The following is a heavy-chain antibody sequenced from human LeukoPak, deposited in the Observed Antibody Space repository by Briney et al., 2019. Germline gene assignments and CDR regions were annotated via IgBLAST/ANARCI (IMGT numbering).Heavy chain of an antibody. J-gene: IGHJ6*02. Sequence: SETLSLTCTVSGGSISSYYWSWIRQPPGKGLEWIGYIYYSGSTNYNLSLKSRVTISVDTSKNQFSLKLSSVTAADTAVYYCARDNWNYGSSMDVWGQGTTVTVSS. V-gene: IGHV4-59*01. CDR1: GGSISSYY. CDR3: ARDNWNYGSSMDV. D-gene: IGHD1-7*01. CDR2: IYYSGST.